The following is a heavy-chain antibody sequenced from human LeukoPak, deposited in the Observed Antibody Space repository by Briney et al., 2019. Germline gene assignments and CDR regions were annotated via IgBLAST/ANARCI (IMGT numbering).Heavy chain of an antibody. J-gene: IGHJ4*02. D-gene: IGHD2-8*01. CDR3: AKNGQSGFSFDH. Sequence: SETLSLTCTVSGGSISSYYWSWIRQPPGKGLEWIGYIYYSGSTNYNPSLKSRVTISVDTSKNQFSLKMSSVTAADTAIYYCAKNGQSGFSFDHWGQGTLVTVSS. CDR2: IYYSGST. CDR1: GGSISSYY. V-gene: IGHV4-59*12.